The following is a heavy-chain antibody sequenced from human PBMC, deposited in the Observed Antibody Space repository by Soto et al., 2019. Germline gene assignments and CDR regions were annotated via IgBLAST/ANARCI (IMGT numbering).Heavy chain of an antibody. Sequence: SETLSLTCTVSGASVSSGNHYWSWIRQPPGKRLEWIGFIYNGVITNYSPSLKSRVSMSADTSRNQFSLKVSSVTAADTAVYYCARGWDANSWGQGALVTVSS. CDR3: ARGWDANS. CDR2: IYNGVIT. J-gene: IGHJ4*02. V-gene: IGHV4-61*01. CDR1: GASVSSGNHY. D-gene: IGHD6-19*01.